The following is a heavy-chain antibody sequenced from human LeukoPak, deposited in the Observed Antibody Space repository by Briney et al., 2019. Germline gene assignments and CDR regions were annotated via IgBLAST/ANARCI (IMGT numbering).Heavy chain of an antibody. V-gene: IGHV4-59*01. D-gene: IGHD6-13*01. CDR1: GGSISSYY. CDR3: ARGIAEGNWFDP. CDR2: IYDSGSI. J-gene: IGHJ5*02. Sequence: SETLSLTCTVSGGSISSYYWSWIRQSPGKGLEWIGYIYDSGSINYSPSLQSRVTISVDTSKNHFSLRLSSVTAADTAVYYCARGIAEGNWFDPWGQGTRVTVSS.